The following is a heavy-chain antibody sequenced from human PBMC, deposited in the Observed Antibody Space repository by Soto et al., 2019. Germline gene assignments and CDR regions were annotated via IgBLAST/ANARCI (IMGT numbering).Heavy chain of an antibody. CDR1: GFTFSDYW. J-gene: IGHJ4*02. CDR2: INSDASST. V-gene: IGHV3-74*01. Sequence: EVQLVESGGGLVQPGGSLRLSCAASGFTFSDYWMHWVRQAPGKGPVWVSRINSDASSTSYADSVKGRFTIFRDNAKNTLYLQMNSLRAEDTGVYYCARDPAPIGWYDYWGQGTLVTVSS. CDR3: ARDPAPIGWYDY. D-gene: IGHD6-19*01.